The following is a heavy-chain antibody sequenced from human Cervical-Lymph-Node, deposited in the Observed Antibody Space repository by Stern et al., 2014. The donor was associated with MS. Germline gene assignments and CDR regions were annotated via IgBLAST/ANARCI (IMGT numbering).Heavy chain of an antibody. CDR2: IDPGDSDT. J-gene: IGHJ4*02. CDR1: GYSITANW. CDR3: ARDCGDYAFDY. D-gene: IGHD4-17*01. V-gene: IGHV5-51*01. Sequence: QLVQSGAEVKKPGESLKISCKGSGYSITANWIAWVRQMPGKGLEWRGIIDPGDSDTRYSPSFQGQVTISADKSISTAYLQWSSLKASDTAMYYCARDCGDYAFDYWGQGTLVTVSS.